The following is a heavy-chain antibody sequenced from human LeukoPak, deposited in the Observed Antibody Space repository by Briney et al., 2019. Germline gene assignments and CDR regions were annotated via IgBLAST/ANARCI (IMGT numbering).Heavy chain of an antibody. Sequence: GGSLRLSCEAPGFTFSSYWMHWVRQASGKGLVWVSRINSDGSITSYADSVKGRFTISRDNAKNTLYLQMNSLRVEDTAMYYCARDGILVAGTVDWFDPWGQGTLVTVSS. V-gene: IGHV3-74*01. CDR1: GFTFSSYW. CDR3: ARDGILVAGTVDWFDP. D-gene: IGHD6-19*01. CDR2: INSDGSIT. J-gene: IGHJ5*02.